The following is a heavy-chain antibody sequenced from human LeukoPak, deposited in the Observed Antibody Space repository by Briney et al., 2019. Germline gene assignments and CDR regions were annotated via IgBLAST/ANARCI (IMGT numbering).Heavy chain of an antibody. CDR1: GFTFSSYD. V-gene: IGHV3-13*01. Sequence: GSLRLSCAASGFTFSSYDMHWVRQATGKGLEWVSAIGTAGDTYYPGSVKGRFTISRENAKNSLYLQMNSLRAGDTAVYYCARGHSSSWYYFDYWGQGTLVTVSS. J-gene: IGHJ4*02. D-gene: IGHD6-13*01. CDR2: IGTAGDT. CDR3: ARGHSSSWYYFDY.